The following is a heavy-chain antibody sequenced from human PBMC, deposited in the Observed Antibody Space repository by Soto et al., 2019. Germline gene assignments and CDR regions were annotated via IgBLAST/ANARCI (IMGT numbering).Heavy chain of an antibody. CDR1: GGSISSYY. CDR3: ARRSNTLWCSYYHHYYYYMDV. CDR2: IYYSGST. D-gene: IGHD3-3*01. V-gene: IGHV4-59*01. J-gene: IGHJ6*03. Sequence: SETLSLTCTVSGGSISSYYWSWIRQPPGKGLEWIGYIYYSGSTNYNPSLKSRVTISVDTSKKQFSLKLSSVTAADTAGYYRARRSNTLWCSYYHHYYYYMDVWGKGTTVTVSS.